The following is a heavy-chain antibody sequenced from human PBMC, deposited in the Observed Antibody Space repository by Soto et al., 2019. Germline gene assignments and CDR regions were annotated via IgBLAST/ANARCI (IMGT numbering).Heavy chain of an antibody. V-gene: IGHV4-39*01. D-gene: IGHD3-22*01. CDR2: VYYSGST. CDR3: AGGDYYHSSGYYFYYYTMDV. Sequence: SETLSLTCTVSRGSIQSSTYYWGWIRQPPGKGLERIGNVYYSGSTYYNPSLKSRVTISVETSKSQFSLKLSSVTAADTAVYYCAGGDYYHSSGYYFYYYTMDVWGQGTTVTVS. J-gene: IGHJ6*02. CDR1: RGSIQSSTYY.